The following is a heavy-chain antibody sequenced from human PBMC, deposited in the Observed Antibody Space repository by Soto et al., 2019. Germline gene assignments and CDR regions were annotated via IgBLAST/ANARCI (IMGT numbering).Heavy chain of an antibody. D-gene: IGHD5-12*01. Sequence: ASVKVSCKASGYTFTSYAMHWVRQAPGQGLEWMGWISAYNGNTNYAQKLQGRVTMTTDTSTSTAYMELRSLRSDDTAVYYCARDAEMATALDYWGQGTLVTVSS. CDR3: ARDAEMATALDY. V-gene: IGHV1-18*01. J-gene: IGHJ4*02. CDR1: GYTFTSYA. CDR2: ISAYNGNT.